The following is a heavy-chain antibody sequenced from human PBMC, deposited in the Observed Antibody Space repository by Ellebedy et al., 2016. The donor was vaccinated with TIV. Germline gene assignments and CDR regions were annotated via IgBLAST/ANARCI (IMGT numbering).Heavy chain of an antibody. CDR2: ISVGGST. CDR1: GFTVNSNY. CDR3: ASETFNDVDLELWGLFDM. J-gene: IGHJ3*02. D-gene: IGHD3-16*01. V-gene: IGHV3-66*01. Sequence: GESLKISCVVSGFTVNSNYMSWVRQAPGKGLEWVSVISVGGSTYYAVSVKGRFTISRDNSKHTLLLQMNSLRAEDTAVYYWASETFNDVDLELWGLFDMWGQGTTVTVSS.